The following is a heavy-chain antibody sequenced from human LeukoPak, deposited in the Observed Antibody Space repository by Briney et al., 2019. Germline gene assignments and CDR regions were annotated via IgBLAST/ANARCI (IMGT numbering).Heavy chain of an antibody. CDR1: GFTFSDYY. Sequence: GGSLRLSCAASGFTFSDYYMSWIRQAPGKGLEWVSYISSSGSTIYYADSVKGRFTISRDNAKNSLYLQMNSLRAEDTAVYYCARMYCSSTSCMTFDYWGQGTLVTVSS. J-gene: IGHJ4*02. CDR2: ISSSGSTI. V-gene: IGHV3-11*01. D-gene: IGHD2-2*01. CDR3: ARMYCSSTSCMTFDY.